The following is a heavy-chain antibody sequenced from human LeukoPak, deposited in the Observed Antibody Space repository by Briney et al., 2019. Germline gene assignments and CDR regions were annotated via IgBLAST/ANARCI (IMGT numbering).Heavy chain of an antibody. V-gene: IGHV3-23*01. CDR1: GFMFSNNA. D-gene: IGHD3-22*01. CDR3: AKDGFDYYDSSGYYYFDD. Sequence: QPGGSLRLSCAASGFMFSNNALSWVRQAPGKGLEWVSGISTRGGGIYYAESVKGRFTISRDNSKNTLYLQMKGLRAEDTAVYYCAKDGFDYYDSSGYYYFDDWGQGTLVTVSS. J-gene: IGHJ4*02. CDR2: ISTRGGGI.